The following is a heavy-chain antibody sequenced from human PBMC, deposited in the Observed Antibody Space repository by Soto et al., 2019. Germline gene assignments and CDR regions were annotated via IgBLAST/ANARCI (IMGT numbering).Heavy chain of an antibody. Sequence: GGSLRLSCAASGFTFTRYSVNWVRQAPGKGLEWVSSISSTTNYIYYGDSMKGRFTISRDNAKNSLYLEMNSLRAEDTAVYYCARESEDLTSNFDYWGQGTLVTVSS. CDR3: ARESEDLTSNFDY. J-gene: IGHJ4*02. CDR2: ISSTTNYI. CDR1: GFTFTRYS. V-gene: IGHV3-21*06.